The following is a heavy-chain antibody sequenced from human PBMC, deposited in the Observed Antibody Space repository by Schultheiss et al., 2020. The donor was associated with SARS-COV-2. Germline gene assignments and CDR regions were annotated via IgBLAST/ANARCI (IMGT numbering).Heavy chain of an antibody. J-gene: IGHJ5*02. CDR2: IYHSGST. CDR3: ARDLGCSGGSCYSGWFDP. D-gene: IGHD2-15*01. Sequence: SCAVSGGSISSGGYSWSWIRQPPGKGLEWIGYIYHSGSTYYNPSLKSRVTISVDRSKNQFSLKLSSVTAADTAVYYCARDLGCSGGSCYSGWFDPWGQGTLVTVSS. CDR1: GGSISSGGYS. V-gene: IGHV4-30-2*01.